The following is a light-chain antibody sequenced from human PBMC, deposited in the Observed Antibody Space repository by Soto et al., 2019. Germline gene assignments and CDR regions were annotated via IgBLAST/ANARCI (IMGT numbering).Light chain of an antibody. V-gene: IGLV2-14*01. Sequence: QSALTQPASVSGSPGQSITISCTGTSSDVGGYNYVSWYQQHPGKAPKVMIYDVSNRPSGVSNRFSGSKSGNTASLTISGLQAEDEADYYCSSYTISNTLVVFGGGTKLTVL. CDR1: SSDVGGYNY. CDR3: SSYTISNTLVV. J-gene: IGLJ2*01. CDR2: DVS.